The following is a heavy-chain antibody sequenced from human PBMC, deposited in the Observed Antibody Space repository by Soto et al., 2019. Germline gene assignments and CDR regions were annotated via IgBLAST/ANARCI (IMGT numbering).Heavy chain of an antibody. V-gene: IGHV3-21*01. Sequence: GGSLRLSCAVSGFTLSSYTMNWVRQAPGKGLEWVSSISSSSSYIYYAESVKGRFTISRDNAKNSLYLQMNSLRAEDTAVYYCATDYYGAGSYYNVANYFDPWGQGTLVTV. CDR1: GFTLSSYT. CDR3: ATDYYGAGSYYNVANYFDP. D-gene: IGHD3-10*01. CDR2: ISSSSSYI. J-gene: IGHJ5*02.